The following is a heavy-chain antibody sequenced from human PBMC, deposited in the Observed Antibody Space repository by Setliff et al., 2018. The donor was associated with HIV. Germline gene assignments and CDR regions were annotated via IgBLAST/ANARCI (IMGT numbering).Heavy chain of an antibody. CDR2: INSGSSSL. CDR3: ARETTGWFGELAAAFDL. D-gene: IGHD3-10*01. Sequence: PGGSLRLSCAASGFTFGRYSMNWVRQAPGKGLEWVGFINSGSSSLFYGDSVKGRFTISRDDAKNSLILHMNSLRVEDTAVYYSARETTGWFGELAAAFDLWGQGTLVTVSS. V-gene: IGHV3-48*04. J-gene: IGHJ4*02. CDR1: GFTFGRYS.